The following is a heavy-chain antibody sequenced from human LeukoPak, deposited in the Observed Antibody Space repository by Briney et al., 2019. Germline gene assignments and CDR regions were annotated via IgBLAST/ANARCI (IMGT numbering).Heavy chain of an antibody. V-gene: IGHV3-30*18. CDR3: AKETGGSGSSYLSFFDY. CDR1: GFVFSNHC. CDR2: ISHDGSAN. Sequence: GRSLRLSRAASGFVFSNHCMHWIRQAPGKGLEWVAVISHDGSANDYADSVKGRFTISRDNSKNTLYLQINSLRAEDTAVYFCAKETGGSGSSYLSFFDYWGQGTLVTVSS. J-gene: IGHJ4*02. D-gene: IGHD3-10*01.